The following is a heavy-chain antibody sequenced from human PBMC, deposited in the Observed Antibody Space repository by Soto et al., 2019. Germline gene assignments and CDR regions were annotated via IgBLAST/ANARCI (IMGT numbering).Heavy chain of an antibody. V-gene: IGHV3-48*02. CDR1: GFSFSNYN. CDR3: ARDFGHGYYLDY. CDR2: ITDSSDTV. Sequence: GGSLRLSCVASGFSFSNYNMNWVRQAPGKGLEWVSYITDSSDTVRYADSVRGRFTFSRDNAESSLYLQMNSLRDEDTAVYFCARDFGHGYYLDYWVRGTLVTVS. D-gene: IGHD3-3*01. J-gene: IGHJ4*02.